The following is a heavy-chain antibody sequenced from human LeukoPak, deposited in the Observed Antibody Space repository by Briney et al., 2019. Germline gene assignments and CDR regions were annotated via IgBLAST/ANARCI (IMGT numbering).Heavy chain of an antibody. D-gene: IGHD3-10*01. CDR3: AKDRPNFYETSGAYYKPKGDF. Sequence: AGSLRLSCEASGFTFNTHAMSWVRQAPEKGLEWVASVTSSGRTPYYADSVRGRFTISRDNSKNTLYLQMNSLRGVDTAVYYCAKDRPNFYETSGAYYKPKGDFWGQGSLVTVSS. V-gene: IGHV3-23*01. CDR1: GFTFNTHA. J-gene: IGHJ4*02. CDR2: VTSSGRTP.